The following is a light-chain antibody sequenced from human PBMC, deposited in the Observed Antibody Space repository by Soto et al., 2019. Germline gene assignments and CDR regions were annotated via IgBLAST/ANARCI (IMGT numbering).Light chain of an antibody. V-gene: IGKV3-20*01. CDR1: QSVSSSY. CDR2: GAS. CDR3: QQANSFPIT. Sequence: EIVLTQSPGTLSLSPGERATLSCRASQSVSSSYLAWYQQKPGQAPRLLIYGASSRATGIPDRFSGSGSGTDFTLTISSLQPEDFANYYCQQANSFPITFGQGTRLEIK. J-gene: IGKJ5*01.